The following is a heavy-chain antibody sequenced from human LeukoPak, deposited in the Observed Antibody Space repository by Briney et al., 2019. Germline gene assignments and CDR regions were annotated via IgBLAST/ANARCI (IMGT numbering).Heavy chain of an antibody. J-gene: IGHJ1*01. CDR3: ARDSGFWLF. CDR2: IYSTGST. D-gene: IGHD3-22*01. CDR1: GDSITSGTYY. V-gene: IGHV4-39*07. Sequence: SETLSLTCIVSGDSITSGTYYWGWIRQTPGKGLEWIGNIYSTGSTSFNPSFKSRITMSVDTSKNQFSLKLNSVTAADTAVYFCARDSGFWLFWGQGTLVTVSS.